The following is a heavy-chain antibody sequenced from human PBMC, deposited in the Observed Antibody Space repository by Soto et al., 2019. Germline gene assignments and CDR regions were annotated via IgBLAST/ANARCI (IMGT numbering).Heavy chain of an antibody. CDR3: AVFIWYRNDY. D-gene: IGHD3-3*01. V-gene: IGHV3-74*01. Sequence: SLRLSCAASGFTFSNYWMYWVRQAPGKGLEWVSYIDSEGGYTLYADSVKGRFTISRDNAKNSLYLQMNSLRAEDTAVYYCAVFIWYRNDYWGQGTLVTVSS. CDR1: GFTFSNYW. CDR2: IDSEGGYT. J-gene: IGHJ4*02.